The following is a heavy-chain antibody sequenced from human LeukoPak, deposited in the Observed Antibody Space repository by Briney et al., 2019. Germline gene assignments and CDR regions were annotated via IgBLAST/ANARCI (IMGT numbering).Heavy chain of an antibody. V-gene: IGHV3-48*01. CDR3: AGRFDY. CDR1: GFTFSSYR. Sequence: PGGSLGLSCAVSGFTFSSYRMNWVRQAPGKGLEWVSYISSSGSTMDYADSVKGRFTISRDNAKNSLYLQMNSLRAEDTAVYYCAGRFDYWGQGTLVTVSS. J-gene: IGHJ4*02. CDR2: ISSSGSTM.